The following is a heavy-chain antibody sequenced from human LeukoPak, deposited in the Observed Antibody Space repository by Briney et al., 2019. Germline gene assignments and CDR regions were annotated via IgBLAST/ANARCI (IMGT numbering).Heavy chain of an antibody. V-gene: IGHV4-4*07. Sequence: SETLSLTCTVPGGSISSYYWSWIRQPAGKGLEWIGRIYTSGSTNYNPSLKSRVTISVDKSKNQFSLKLSSVTAADTAVYYCARAGEQLGPRWFDPWGQGTLVTVSS. J-gene: IGHJ5*02. CDR1: GGSISSYY. D-gene: IGHD6-6*01. CDR2: IYTSGST. CDR3: ARAGEQLGPRWFDP.